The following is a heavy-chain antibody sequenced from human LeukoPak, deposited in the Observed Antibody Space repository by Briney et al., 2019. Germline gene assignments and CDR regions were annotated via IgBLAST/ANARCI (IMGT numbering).Heavy chain of an antibody. CDR1: GGSFSGYY. Sequence: SETLSLTCAVYGGSFSGYYWSWIRQPPGKGLEWIGEINHSGSTNYNPSLKSRVTISVDTSKNQFSLKLSSVTAADTAVYYCARGLYSSGWAYWFDPWGQGTLVTVSS. J-gene: IGHJ5*02. D-gene: IGHD6-19*01. CDR3: ARGLYSSGWAYWFDP. V-gene: IGHV4-34*01. CDR2: INHSGST.